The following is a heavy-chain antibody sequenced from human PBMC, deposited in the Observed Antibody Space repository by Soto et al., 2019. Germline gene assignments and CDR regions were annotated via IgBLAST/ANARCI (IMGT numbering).Heavy chain of an antibody. D-gene: IGHD2-8*02. Sequence: GGSLRLSCAASGFSVSDTYMSWVRQAPGKGLEWLSVLYPGGSSYYVASVEGRFTVSRDNSKNTLFLQMDSLRAEDTAVYYCARHGYSSGPYFDFRGQGTLVTVSS. CDR2: LYPGGSS. V-gene: IGHV3-53*01. CDR1: GFSVSDTY. CDR3: ARHGYSSGPYFDF. J-gene: IGHJ4*02.